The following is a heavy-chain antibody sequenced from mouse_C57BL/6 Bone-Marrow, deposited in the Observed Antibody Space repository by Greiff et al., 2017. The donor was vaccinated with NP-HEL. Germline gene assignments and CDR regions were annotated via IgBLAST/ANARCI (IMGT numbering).Heavy chain of an antibody. Sequence: QVQLQQSGAELVKPGASVKLSCKASGYTFTEYTIHWVKQRSGQGLEWIGWFYPGSGSIKYNEKFKDKATLTADKSSSTVYMELSRLTSEDSAVYFCARHEEEEGSVPLYYGNDRLYYFDYWGQGTTLTVSS. V-gene: IGHV1-62-2*01. J-gene: IGHJ2*01. CDR1: GYTFTEYT. D-gene: IGHD2-2*01. CDR2: FYPGSGSI. CDR3: ARHEEEEGSVPLYYGNDRLYYFDY.